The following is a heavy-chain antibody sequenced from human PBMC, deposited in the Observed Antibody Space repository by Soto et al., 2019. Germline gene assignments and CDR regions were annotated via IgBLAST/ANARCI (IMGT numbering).Heavy chain of an antibody. V-gene: IGHV1-18*01. CDR3: ARWFGYSTSYDSYYLDV. CDR1: GYTFTSYG. CDR2: ISIYNGNT. J-gene: IGHJ6*03. D-gene: IGHD6-13*01. Sequence: QIQLVQSGGEVKKPGASVKVSCKASGYTFTSYGISWVRQAPGQGLEWMGWISIYNGNTNYAEKFQGRVTMTTDTSTSTAYMELGSLRSDDTAVYYCARWFGYSTSYDSYYLDVWGKGTPVTVSS.